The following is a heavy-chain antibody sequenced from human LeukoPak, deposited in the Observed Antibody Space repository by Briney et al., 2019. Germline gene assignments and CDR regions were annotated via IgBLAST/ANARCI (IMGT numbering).Heavy chain of an antibody. D-gene: IGHD4-11*01. CDR1: GYSLTNYW. CDR2: IDPSDSYT. CDR3: ARTPAVTPDY. V-gene: IGHV5-10-1*01. Sequence: GESLKISCKGSGYSLTNYWIGWVRQMPGKGLEWMGRIDPSDSYTNYSPSFQGHVTISADKSISTAYLQWSSLKASDTAMYYCARTPAVTPDYWGQGTLVTVSS. J-gene: IGHJ4*02.